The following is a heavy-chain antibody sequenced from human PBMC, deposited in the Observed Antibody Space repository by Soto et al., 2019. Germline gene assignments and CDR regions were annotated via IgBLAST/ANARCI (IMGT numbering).Heavy chain of an antibody. CDR2: INPSGGST. CDR3: AAGTGHADFDY. J-gene: IGHJ4*02. D-gene: IGHD1-1*01. CDR1: GYTFTSYY. Sequence: ASVKVSCKASGYTFTSYYMHWVRQAPGQGLEWMGIINPSGGSTSYAQKFQGRVTMTRDTSTSTVYMEMNSLNTEDTAMYYCAAGTGHADFDYWGQGTLDTVSS. V-gene: IGHV1-46*01.